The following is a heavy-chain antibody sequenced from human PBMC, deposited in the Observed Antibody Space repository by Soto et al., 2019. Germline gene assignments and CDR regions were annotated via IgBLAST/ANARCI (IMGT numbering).Heavy chain of an antibody. CDR3: GRGPSPRAPAGGTPYYYAMDV. Sequence: VKVSCKASGYDFTAYDINWVRQASGQGLEWMGWMNPINGATGTARRFQGRVSLSRNTATGTAYLELTSLRSDDTAVYYCGRGPSPRAPAGGTPYYYAMDVWGQGTTVTVSS. CDR2: MNPINGAT. V-gene: IGHV1-8*02. J-gene: IGHJ6*02. D-gene: IGHD6-13*01. CDR1: GYDFTAYD.